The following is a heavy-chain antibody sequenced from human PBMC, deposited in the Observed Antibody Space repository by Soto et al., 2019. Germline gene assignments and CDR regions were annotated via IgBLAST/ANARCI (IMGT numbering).Heavy chain of an antibody. Sequence: QVQLVQSGAEVKKPGSSVKVSCKASGGTFSSYAISWVQQAPGQGLEWMGGIIPIFGTANYAQKFQGRVTITADKSTSTAYMELSSLRSEDTAVYYCARAYGSGSYYYNWFDPWGQGTLVTVSS. D-gene: IGHD3-10*01. V-gene: IGHV1-69*06. CDR3: ARAYGSGSYYYNWFDP. CDR2: IIPIFGTA. J-gene: IGHJ5*02. CDR1: GGTFSSYA.